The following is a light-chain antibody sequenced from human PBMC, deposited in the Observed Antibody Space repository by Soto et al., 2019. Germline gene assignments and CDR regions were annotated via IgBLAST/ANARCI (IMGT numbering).Light chain of an antibody. CDR3: QQYGTSPRT. CDR1: QSVSSSY. Sequence: EIVLTQSPATLSLSPGERATLSCRASQSVSSSYLAWYQQKPGQAPRPLIYAASSRATGTPDRFSGSGSGTEFTLIISRLEPEDFAVYYCQQYGTSPRTFGQGTKVDIK. CDR2: AAS. V-gene: IGKV3-20*01. J-gene: IGKJ1*01.